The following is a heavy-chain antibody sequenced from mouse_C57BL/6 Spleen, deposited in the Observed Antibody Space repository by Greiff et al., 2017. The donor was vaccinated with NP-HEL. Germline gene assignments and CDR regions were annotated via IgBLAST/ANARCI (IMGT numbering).Heavy chain of an antibody. CDR1: GYAFTNYL. CDR3: ARDYYYGSAWFAY. CDR2: LNPGSGGT. V-gene: IGHV1-54*01. J-gene: IGHJ3*01. Sequence: VQLQQSGAELVRPGTSVKVSCKASGYAFTNYLIEWVKQRPGQGLEWIGVLNPGSGGTNYNEKFKGKATLTADKSSSTAYMQLSSLTSEDSAVYFCARDYYYGSAWFAYWGQGTLVTVSA. D-gene: IGHD2-2*01.